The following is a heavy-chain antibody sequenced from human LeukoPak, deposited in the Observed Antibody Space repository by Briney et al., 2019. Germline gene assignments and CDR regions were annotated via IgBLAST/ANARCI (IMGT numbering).Heavy chain of an antibody. Sequence: GGSLRLSCAASGFTFSSYSMNWVRQAPGKGLEWVSSISSSSSYVYYADSVKGRFTISRDNAKNSLYLQMNSLRAEDTAVYYCASSLVDTAMARTDYWGQGTLVTVSS. J-gene: IGHJ4*02. CDR2: ISSSSSYV. V-gene: IGHV3-21*01. CDR3: ASSLVDTAMARTDY. D-gene: IGHD5-18*01. CDR1: GFTFSSYS.